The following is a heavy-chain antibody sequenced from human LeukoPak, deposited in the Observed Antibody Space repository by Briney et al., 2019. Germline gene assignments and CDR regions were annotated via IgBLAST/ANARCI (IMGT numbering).Heavy chain of an antibody. V-gene: IGHV3-30*01. CDR2: ISYDGSNK. D-gene: IGHD3-22*01. Sequence: GGSLRLSCAASGFTFSSYAMHWVRQAPGKGLEWVAVISYDGSNKYYADSVKGRFTISRDNSKNTLYLQMNSLRAEDTAVYYCARHLGRQRVVVITAEHNYWGQGTLVTVSS. CDR1: GFTFSSYA. CDR3: ARHLGRQRVVVITAEHNY. J-gene: IGHJ4*02.